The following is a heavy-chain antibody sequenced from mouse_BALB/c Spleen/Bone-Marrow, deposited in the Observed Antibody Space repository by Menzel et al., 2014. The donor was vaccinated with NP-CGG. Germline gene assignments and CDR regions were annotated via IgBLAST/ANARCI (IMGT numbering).Heavy chain of an antibody. Sequence: VQLKESGPELVKPGASVKVSCKASGYVFTSYNMFWVKQSHGKSLEWIGYIDPYSGGTNYNQKFKGKATLTVDKSSNTAYMHLNSLTSEDSAVYYCARELSRAMDYWGQGTSVTVSS. D-gene: IGHD1-1*01. V-gene: IGHV1S135*01. CDR1: GYVFTSYN. J-gene: IGHJ4*01. CDR2: IDPYSGGT. CDR3: ARELSRAMDY.